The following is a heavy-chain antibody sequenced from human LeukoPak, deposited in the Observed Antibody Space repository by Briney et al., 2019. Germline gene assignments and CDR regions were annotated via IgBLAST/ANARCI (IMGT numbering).Heavy chain of an antibody. CDR1: GGSISNYY. J-gene: IGHJ4*02. CDR2: IYYSGTT. Sequence: PSETLSLTCTVSGGSISNYYWSWIRQPPGKGLEWIGYIYYSGTTNYNPSLKSRVTISVDTSKNQLSLKLASVTAADTAVYYCARAKAATIYYFDFWGQGTLVTVSS. D-gene: IGHD5-24*01. V-gene: IGHV4-59*01. CDR3: ARAKAATIYYFDF.